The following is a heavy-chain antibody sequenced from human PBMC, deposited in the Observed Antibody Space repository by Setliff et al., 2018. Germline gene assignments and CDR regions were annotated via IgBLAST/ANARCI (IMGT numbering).Heavy chain of an antibody. CDR3: AKYTRVVTTTCFDY. V-gene: IGHV3-23*01. CDR1: GFTFSSSS. CDR2: INGGGTAT. D-gene: IGHD2-15*01. Sequence: GGSLRLSCAASGFTFSSSSMTWVRQAPGKGLEWVSAINGGGTATYYADSVKGRFTISRDNAKTTLYLQMNSLRAEDTAVYYCAKYTRVVTTTCFDYWGQGTLVTVSS. J-gene: IGHJ4*02.